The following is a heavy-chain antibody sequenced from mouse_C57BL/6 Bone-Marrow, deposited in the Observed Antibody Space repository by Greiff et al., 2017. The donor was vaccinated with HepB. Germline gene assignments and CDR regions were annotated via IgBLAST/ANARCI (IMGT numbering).Heavy chain of an antibody. Sequence: EVQGVESGGGLVQPGGSLKLSCAASGFTFSDYGMAWVRQAPRKGPEWVAFISNLAYSIYYADTVTGRFTISRENAKNTLYLEMSSLRSEDTAMYYCARQRDGYYGGFAYWGQGTLVTVSA. CDR1: GFTFSDYG. D-gene: IGHD2-3*01. J-gene: IGHJ3*01. CDR3: ARQRDGYYGGFAY. V-gene: IGHV5-15*01. CDR2: ISNLAYSI.